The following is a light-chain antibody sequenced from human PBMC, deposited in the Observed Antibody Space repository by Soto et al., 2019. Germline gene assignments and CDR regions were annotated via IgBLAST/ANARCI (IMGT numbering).Light chain of an antibody. CDR1: SSDVGGYNY. V-gene: IGLV2-14*01. Sequence: ALAQPASVSGSPGQSITISCTGTSSDVGGYNYVSWYQQHPGKAPKFMIYEVSNRPSGVSNRFSGSKSGSTASLTISGLQAEDEADYYCSSYTSSSTPYVFGTGTKV. CDR3: SSYTSSSTPYV. J-gene: IGLJ1*01. CDR2: EVS.